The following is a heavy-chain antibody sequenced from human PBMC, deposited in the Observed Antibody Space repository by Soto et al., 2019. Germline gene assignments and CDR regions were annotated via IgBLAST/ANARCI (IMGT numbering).Heavy chain of an antibody. CDR3: ARREDTFDF. J-gene: IGHJ4*02. CDR2: VYSSGRT. Sequence: QVQLQESGPGLVKPSETLSLTCAVSGVSIINNYWTWIRQPAGKGLEWLGRVYSSGRTTYNPSLKSRLTMSVDTSKNQFSLHLSSETAADTAVYYCARREDTFDFWGQGMLVTVSS. V-gene: IGHV4-4*07. CDR1: GVSIINNY.